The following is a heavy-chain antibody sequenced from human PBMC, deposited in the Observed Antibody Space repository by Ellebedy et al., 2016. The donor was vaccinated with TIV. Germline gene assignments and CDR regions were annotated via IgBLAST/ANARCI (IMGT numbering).Heavy chain of an antibody. V-gene: IGHV3-49*04. CDR2: IRSKAYGGTT. CDR1: GFTFGDYA. J-gene: IGHJ4*02. D-gene: IGHD1-1*01. Sequence: PGGSLRLSCTASGFTFGDYAMSWVRQAPGKGLEWVSFIRSKAYGGTTEYAASVKGRFTISRDDSKSIAYLQMNSLKTEDTAVYYCTRPTYNWHDMAYWGQGALVTVSS. CDR3: TRPTYNWHDMAY.